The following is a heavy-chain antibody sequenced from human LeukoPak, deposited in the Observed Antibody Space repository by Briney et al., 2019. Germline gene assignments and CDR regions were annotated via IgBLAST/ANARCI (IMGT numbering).Heavy chain of an antibody. CDR1: GYTFTSYY. J-gene: IGHJ3*01. Sequence: GASVKVSCKSSGYTFTSYYIHWVRQTPGQGLEWMGIINPSGGSTSYAQKFQGRVTMTRDTSTSTAYMELSSLRSEDTAVYYCARDQNDYGDYKDVWGQGTMVTVSS. V-gene: IGHV1-46*01. D-gene: IGHD4-17*01. CDR3: ARDQNDYGDYKDV. CDR2: INPSGGST.